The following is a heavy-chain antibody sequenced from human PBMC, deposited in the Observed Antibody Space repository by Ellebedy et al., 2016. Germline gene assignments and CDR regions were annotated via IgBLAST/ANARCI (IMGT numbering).Heavy chain of an antibody. Sequence: SLKISCAGSGFTFNDYALHWVRQAPGKGLEWVSGISWDSAVIGYGGSVKGRFIISKDSAKNYLYLQMNSLRPEDTAFYYCAKGTMDYFYHWGQGTLVTVSS. J-gene: IGHJ4*02. CDR1: GFTFNDYA. CDR2: ISWDSAVI. CDR3: AKGTMDYFYH. D-gene: IGHD4/OR15-4a*01. V-gene: IGHV3-9*01.